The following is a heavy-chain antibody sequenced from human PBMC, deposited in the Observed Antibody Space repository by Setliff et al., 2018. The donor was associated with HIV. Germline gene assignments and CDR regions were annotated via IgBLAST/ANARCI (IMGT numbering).Heavy chain of an antibody. J-gene: IGHJ6*02. V-gene: IGHV4-59*11. Sequence: PSETLSLTCTVSGGSISSHYWSWIRQAPGKGLEWIGTMYFRGNARNSPSLKSRVTISVDTSKNQLSLNLTSVTAADTAVYYCARVKTTVRGATYGMDVWGQGTTVTVSS. CDR1: GGSISSHY. D-gene: IGHD3-10*01. CDR2: MYFRGNA. CDR3: ARVKTTVRGATYGMDV.